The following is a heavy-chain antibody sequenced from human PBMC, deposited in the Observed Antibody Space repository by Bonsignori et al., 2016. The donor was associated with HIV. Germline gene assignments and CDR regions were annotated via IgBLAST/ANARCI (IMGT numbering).Heavy chain of an antibody. CDR3: TSRSGGDY. Sequence: PGKGLEFIGSIYYSGSTNYNPSLKSRVTISVDTSKSQFSLNLSSVTAADTAVYYCTSRSGGDYWGRESWSPSPQ. CDR2: IYYSGST. J-gene: IGHJ4*02. D-gene: IGHD2-15*01. V-gene: IGHV4-39*07.